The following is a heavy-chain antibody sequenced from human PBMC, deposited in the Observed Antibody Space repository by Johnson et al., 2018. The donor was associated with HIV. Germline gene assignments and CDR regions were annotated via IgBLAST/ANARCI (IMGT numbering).Heavy chain of an antibody. Sequence: QVQLVESGGGVVQPGRSLRLSCAASGFTFSSYAMHWVRQAPGKGLEWVAVISYDGSNKYYADSVKGQFTISRDNSKNTLYLQMNSLRAEDTAVYYWARGGNYYYSSGDHHDAFDIWGQGTMVTVSS. CDR2: ISYDGSNK. D-gene: IGHD3-22*01. CDR1: GFTFSSYA. CDR3: ARGGNYYYSSGDHHDAFDI. V-gene: IGHV3-30-3*01. J-gene: IGHJ3*02.